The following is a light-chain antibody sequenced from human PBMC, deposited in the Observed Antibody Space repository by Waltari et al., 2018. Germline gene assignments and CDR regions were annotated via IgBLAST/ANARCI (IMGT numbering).Light chain of an antibody. Sequence: QSVLTQPPSASGTPGQRVTIPCSGSSSHIGSNYVYWYQQLPGTAPKLLIYRNNQRPSGVPDRFSGSKSGTSASLAISGLRSEDEADYYCAAWDDSLSAVVFGGGTKLTVL. CDR2: RNN. CDR3: AAWDDSLSAVV. CDR1: SSHIGSNY. J-gene: IGLJ2*01. V-gene: IGLV1-47*01.